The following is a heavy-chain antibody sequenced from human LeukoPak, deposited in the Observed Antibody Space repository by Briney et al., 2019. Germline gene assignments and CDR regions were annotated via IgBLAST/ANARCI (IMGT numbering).Heavy chain of an antibody. V-gene: IGHV3-21*05. CDR2: ITSGSSDA. CDR1: GFTFSSYA. J-gene: IGHJ4*02. D-gene: IGHD3-10*01. CDR3: ARGSAYGSAPYYY. Sequence: GGSLRLSCAASGFTFSSYAMTWIRQAPGKGLEWVSYITSGSSDAFYADFVRDRFSISRDNAKNSLYLQMNSLRLEDTAVYYCARGSAYGSAPYYYRGPGTLVTVSS.